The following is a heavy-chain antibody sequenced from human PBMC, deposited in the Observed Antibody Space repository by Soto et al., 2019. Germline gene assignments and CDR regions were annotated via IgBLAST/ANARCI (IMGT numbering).Heavy chain of an antibody. Sequence: SDTLSLTCTVSGGSMSSYYGTWIRQPAGKGLEWIGRVYSSGGTHYNPSLKSRVTISLDTSKNQFSLRLLSVTDADTAVYYCARGQRFSDWFDPWGQGTLVTVSS. D-gene: IGHD3-3*01. V-gene: IGHV4-4*07. CDR1: GGSMSSYY. CDR2: VYSSGGT. J-gene: IGHJ5*02. CDR3: ARGQRFSDWFDP.